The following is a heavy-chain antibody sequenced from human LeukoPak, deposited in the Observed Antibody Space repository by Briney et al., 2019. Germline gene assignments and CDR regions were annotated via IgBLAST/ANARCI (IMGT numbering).Heavy chain of an antibody. J-gene: IGHJ4*02. D-gene: IGHD3-16*01. V-gene: IGHV4-34*01. CDR2: INHSGSA. Sequence: SETLSLTCAVYGGSFSGYYWSWIRQPPGKGLEWIGEINHSGSANYNPSLKSRVTISVDTSKNQFSLKLSSVTAADTAVYYCARAHNYENDPISEDWGQGTLVTVSS. CDR3: ARAHNYENDPISED. CDR1: GGSFSGYY.